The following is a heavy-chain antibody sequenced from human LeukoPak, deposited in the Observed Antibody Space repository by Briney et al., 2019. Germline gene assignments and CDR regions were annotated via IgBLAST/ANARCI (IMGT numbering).Heavy chain of an antibody. CDR3: AREKSLRPRTYYYYYMDV. V-gene: IGHV4-4*09. CDR1: GGSISSYY. D-gene: IGHD5-12*01. Sequence: SETLSLTCTVSGGSISSYYWSWIRQPPGKGLEWIGYIYTSGSTNYNPSLKSRVTISVDTSKNQFSLKLSSVTAADTAVYYCAREKSLRPRTYYYYYMDVWAKGPRSPSP. J-gene: IGHJ6*03. CDR2: IYTSGST.